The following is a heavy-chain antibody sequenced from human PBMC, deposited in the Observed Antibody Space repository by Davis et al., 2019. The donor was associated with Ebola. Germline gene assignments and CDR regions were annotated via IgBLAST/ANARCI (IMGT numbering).Heavy chain of an antibody. CDR3: AAEASPGSDAFDI. J-gene: IGHJ3*02. Sequence: AASVKVSCKASGGTFSSYAISWVRQAPGQGLEWMGIINPSGGTTTYAQKFQGRVTMSRDTSTNTLYMELSSLTSGDTAVYYCAAEASPGSDAFDIWGQGTMVAVSS. CDR2: INPSGGTT. V-gene: IGHV1-46*01. CDR1: GGTFSSYA.